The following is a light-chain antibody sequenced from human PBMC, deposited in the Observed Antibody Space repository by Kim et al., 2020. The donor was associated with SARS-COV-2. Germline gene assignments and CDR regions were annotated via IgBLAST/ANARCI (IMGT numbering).Light chain of an antibody. V-gene: IGLV1-51*01. Sequence: QSVLTQPPSVSAAPGQHVTISCSGSSANFGNNFVSWYQQLPGTAPKLLIYDNNERPSWIPDRFSASKSCTSATLGITGLQTGDEADYYCGTWDSSLSALVFGGGTKVTVL. J-gene: IGLJ2*01. CDR3: GTWDSSLSALV. CDR2: DNN. CDR1: SANFGNNF.